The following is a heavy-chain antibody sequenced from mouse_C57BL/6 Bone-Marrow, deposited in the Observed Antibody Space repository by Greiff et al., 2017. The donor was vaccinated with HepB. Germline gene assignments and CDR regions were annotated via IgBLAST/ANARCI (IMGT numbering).Heavy chain of an antibody. CDR1: GYSITSGYY. CDR2: ISYDGSN. V-gene: IGHV3-6*01. J-gene: IGHJ3*01. D-gene: IGHD1-1*01. Sequence: VQLQESGPGLVKPSQSLSLTCSVTGYSITSGYYWNWIRQFQGNKLEWMGYISYDGSNNYNPSLKNRISITRDTSKNQFFLKLNSVTTEDTATCYCARSPHYYGSSYRFAYWGQGTLVTVSA. CDR3: ARSPHYYGSSYRFAY.